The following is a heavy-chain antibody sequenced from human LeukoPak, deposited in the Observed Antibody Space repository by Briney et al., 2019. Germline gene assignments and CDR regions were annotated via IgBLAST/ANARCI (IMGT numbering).Heavy chain of an antibody. J-gene: IGHJ3*02. V-gene: IGHV3-72*01. Sequence: GGSLRLSCAASGFTFSDHYMDWVRQAPGKGLEWVGRTRNKANSYTTEYAASVKGRFTISRDDSKNSLYLQMNSLKTEDTAVYYCARDYGDYGDAFDIWGQGTMVTVSS. CDR3: ARDYGDYGDAFDI. CDR2: TRNKANSYTT. D-gene: IGHD4-17*01. CDR1: GFTFSDHY.